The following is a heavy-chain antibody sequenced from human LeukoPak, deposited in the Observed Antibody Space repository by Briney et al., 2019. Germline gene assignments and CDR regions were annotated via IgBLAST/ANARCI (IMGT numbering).Heavy chain of an antibody. Sequence: GGSLRLSCAASGFTFSSYSMNWVRQAPGKGLEWVSSISSSSSYIYYADSVKGRFTISRDNAKNSLYLQMNSLRAEDTAVYYCAGCRIVGATKDAFDIWGQGTMVTVSS. CDR2: ISSSSSYI. CDR3: AGCRIVGATKDAFDI. D-gene: IGHD1-26*01. CDR1: GFTFSSYS. V-gene: IGHV3-21*01. J-gene: IGHJ3*02.